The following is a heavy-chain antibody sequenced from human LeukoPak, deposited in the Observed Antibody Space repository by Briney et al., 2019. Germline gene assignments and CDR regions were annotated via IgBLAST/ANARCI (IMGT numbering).Heavy chain of an antibody. Sequence: SETLSLTCTVSGVSISSTTYYWGWIRQPPGKGLEWIGTIYYSGTTRYNPSLKSRVTISVDTSKNQFSLKLSSVTAADTAVYYCARAYYYDSNGYYDAFDIWGQGTMVTVSS. CDR1: GVSISSTTYY. V-gene: IGHV4-39*07. D-gene: IGHD3-22*01. J-gene: IGHJ3*02. CDR3: ARAYYYDSNGYYDAFDI. CDR2: IYYSGTT.